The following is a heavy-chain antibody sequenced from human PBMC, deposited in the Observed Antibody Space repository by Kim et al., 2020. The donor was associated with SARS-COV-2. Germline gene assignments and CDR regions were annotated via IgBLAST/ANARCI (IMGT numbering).Heavy chain of an antibody. CDR3: ALQASGYYYPFDY. Sequence: YYADSVKVRFTVSRDNSRNTLSLQMNSLRAEETAVYYCALQASGYYYPFDYWGQGTLVTVSS. D-gene: IGHD3-22*01. V-gene: IGHV3-23*01. J-gene: IGHJ4*02.